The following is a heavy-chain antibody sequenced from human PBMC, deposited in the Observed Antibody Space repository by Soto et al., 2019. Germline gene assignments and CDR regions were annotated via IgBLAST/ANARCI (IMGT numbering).Heavy chain of an antibody. D-gene: IGHD3-3*01. J-gene: IGHJ6*02. CDR2: TYYRSKWYN. Sequence: SQTLSLTCAISGDSVSSNSAAWNWIRQSPSRGLEWLGRTYYRSKWYNDYAVSVKSRITINPDTSKNQFSLQLNSVTPEDTVVYYCARDRGDDFWSGGGDYYGMDVWGQGTTVTVSS. CDR3: ARDRGDDFWSGGGDYYGMDV. V-gene: IGHV6-1*01. CDR1: GDSVSSNSAA.